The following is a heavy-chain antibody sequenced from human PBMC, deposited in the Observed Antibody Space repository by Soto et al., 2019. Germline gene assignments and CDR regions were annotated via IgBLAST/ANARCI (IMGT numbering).Heavy chain of an antibody. J-gene: IGHJ6*03. CDR3: ARVRFPSAPRRPLDYYFMDV. CDR2: ISGGGSRR. CDR1: GFTFGSYA. Sequence: VQLVESGGGLVQPGGSLRLSCAASGFTFGSYAMTWVRQAPGKGLEWVSGISGGGSRRYYSDSVEARFTISRDNPKNLLYLQMNTLRAEDTAVYFCARVRFPSAPRRPLDYYFMDVWGNGTTITVSS. D-gene: IGHD6-6*01. V-gene: IGHV3-23*04.